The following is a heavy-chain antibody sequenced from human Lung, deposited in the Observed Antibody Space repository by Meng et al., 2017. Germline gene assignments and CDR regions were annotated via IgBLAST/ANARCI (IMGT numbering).Heavy chain of an antibody. CDR2: INHSGST. CDR3: ARERHSTIIRGVIDF. V-gene: IGHV4-34*01. D-gene: IGHD3-10*01. Sequence: QVQLQQWGAGLFKPSETLALTCAVYGGSFSGYYWSWIRQPPGKGLEWIGEINHSGSTNYNPSLKSRVTISVDTSKNQFSLKLSSVTAADTAVYYCARERHSTIIRGVIDFWGQGALVTVFS. J-gene: IGHJ4*02. CDR1: GGSFSGYY.